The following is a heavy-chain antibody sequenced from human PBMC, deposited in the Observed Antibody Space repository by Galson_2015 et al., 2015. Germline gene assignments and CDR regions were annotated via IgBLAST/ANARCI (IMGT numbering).Heavy chain of an antibody. Sequence: SLRLSCAASGFTFSSYGMHWVRQAPGKGLEWVAVISYDGSNKYYADSVKGRFTISRDNSKNTLYLQMNSLRAEDTAVYYCAKDIEEWELLRAMDVWGQGTTVTVSS. V-gene: IGHV3-30*18. CDR1: GFTFSSYG. J-gene: IGHJ6*02. CDR3: AKDIEEWELLRAMDV. D-gene: IGHD1-26*01. CDR2: ISYDGSNK.